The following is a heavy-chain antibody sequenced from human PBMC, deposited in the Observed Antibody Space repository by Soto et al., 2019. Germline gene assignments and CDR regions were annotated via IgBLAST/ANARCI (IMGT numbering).Heavy chain of an antibody. CDR2: IYYSGTT. J-gene: IGHJ4*02. Sequence: QVQLQESGPGLVKPSQTLSLTCTVSGGSISSGGYYWSWIRQHPGKGLEWIGYIYYSGTTYYNPSLKGQVTISVGTSKNQCSLKLSSVTAADTAVYYCARDESMDCISDWGQGTLVTVSS. V-gene: IGHV4-31*01. D-gene: IGHD2-2*01. CDR3: ARDESMDCISD. CDR1: GGSISSGGYY.